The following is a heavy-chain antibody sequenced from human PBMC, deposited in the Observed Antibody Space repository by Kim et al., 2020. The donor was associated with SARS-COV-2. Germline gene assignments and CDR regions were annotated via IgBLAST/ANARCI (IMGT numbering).Heavy chain of an antibody. J-gene: IGHJ5*02. D-gene: IGHD3-9*01. Sequence: ASVKVSCKASGYTFTSYAMHWVRQAPGQRLEWMGWINAGNGNTKYSQKFQGRVTITRDTSASTAYMELSSLRSEDTAVYYCASGFRYDILTGPSWFDPWGQGTLVTVSS. CDR2: INAGNGNT. CDR1: GYTFTSYA. CDR3: ASGFRYDILTGPSWFDP. V-gene: IGHV1-3*01.